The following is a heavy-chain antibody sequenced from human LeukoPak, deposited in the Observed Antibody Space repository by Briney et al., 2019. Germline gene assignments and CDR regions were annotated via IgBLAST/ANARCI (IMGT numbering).Heavy chain of an antibody. CDR3: ARVPWFDP. CDR1: GASISSSGYF. V-gene: IGHV4-39*01. Sequence: SETLSLTCSVFGASISSSGYFWGWIRQPPGKGLEWIGTMYYSGSINYNPSLKSRVTISVDTSKNQFSLNLSSVTAADTAVYYCARVPWFDPWGQGTLVTVSS. J-gene: IGHJ5*02. CDR2: MYYSGSI.